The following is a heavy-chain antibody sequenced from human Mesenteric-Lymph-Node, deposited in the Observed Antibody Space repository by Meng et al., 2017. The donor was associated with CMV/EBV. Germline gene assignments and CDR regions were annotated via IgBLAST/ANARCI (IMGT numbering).Heavy chain of an antibody. J-gene: IGHJ6*02. CDR1: GFTFSSYA. D-gene: IGHD3-3*01. CDR2: ISYDGSNK. Sequence: GGSLRLSCAASGFTFSSYAMHWVRQAPGKGLEWVAVISYDGSNKYYADSVKGRFTISRDNSKNTLYLQMNSLRAEDTAVYYCAREMITIFGVAIWASDYYYGMDVWGQGTTVTVSS. CDR3: AREMITIFGVAIWASDYYYGMDV. V-gene: IGHV3-30*04.